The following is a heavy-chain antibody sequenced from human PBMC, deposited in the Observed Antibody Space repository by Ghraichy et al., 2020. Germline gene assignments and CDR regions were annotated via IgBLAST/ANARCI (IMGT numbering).Heavy chain of an antibody. CDR3: ARSVASSGWSTEL. CDR1: GASISSSSYY. Sequence: SETLSLTCTVSGASISSSSYYWGWIRQPPGKGLEWIGSIYYSESTYHNPSLKSRVIISVDTSKNQFSLKLSSVTAADTTVYYCARSVASSGWSTELWGRGTLVTVSS. V-gene: IGHV4-39*01. D-gene: IGHD6-19*01. CDR2: IYYSEST. J-gene: IGHJ2*01.